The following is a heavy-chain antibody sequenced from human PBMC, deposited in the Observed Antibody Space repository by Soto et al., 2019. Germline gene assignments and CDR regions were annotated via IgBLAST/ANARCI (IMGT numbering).Heavy chain of an antibody. V-gene: IGHV1-69*01. D-gene: IGHD1-26*01. Sequence: QVQLVQSGAEVKKPGSSVKVSATTSGGTISSFAIHWVRQAPVQGLEWMGGIIPFDGTTNYAEKFQRRVTITADASTSTSYMDLSSQRPDNTAADYCAISFAKSRRGGVDFDYWGHGTQLPVSP. CDR1: GGTISSFA. J-gene: IGHJ4*01. CDR2: IIPFDGTT. CDR3: AISFAKSRRGGVDFDY.